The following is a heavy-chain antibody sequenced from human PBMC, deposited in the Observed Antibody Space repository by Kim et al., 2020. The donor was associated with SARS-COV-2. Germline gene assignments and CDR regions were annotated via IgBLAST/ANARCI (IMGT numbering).Heavy chain of an antibody. CDR1: GGSISSSSYY. J-gene: IGHJ6*02. Sequence: SETLSLTCTVSGGSISSSSYYWGWIRQPPGKGLEWIGSIYYSGSTYYNPSLKSRVTISVDTSKNQFSLKLSSVTAADTAVYYCASRENCSSTSCYFYYYYGMDVWGQGTTVTVSS. D-gene: IGHD2-2*01. CDR3: ASRENCSSTSCYFYYYYGMDV. CDR2: IYYSGST. V-gene: IGHV4-39*01.